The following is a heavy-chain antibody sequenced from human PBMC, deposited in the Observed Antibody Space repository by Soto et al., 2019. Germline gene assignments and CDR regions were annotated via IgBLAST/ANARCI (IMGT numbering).Heavy chain of an antibody. D-gene: IGHD6-6*01. J-gene: IGHJ4*02. CDR1: GGCISSCNW. CDR3: ASGESSSSGRGVSFDY. CDR2: IYHSGST. Sequence: SETLSLNCAVSGGCISSCNWWSWVRQPPGKGLEWIGEIYHSGSTNYNPSLKSRVTISVDKSKNQFSLKLSSVTAADTAVYYCASGESSSSGRGVSFDYWGKGTLVT. V-gene: IGHV4-4*02.